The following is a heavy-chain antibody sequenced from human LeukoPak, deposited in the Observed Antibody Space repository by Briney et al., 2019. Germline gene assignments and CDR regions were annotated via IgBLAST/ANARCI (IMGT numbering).Heavy chain of an antibody. CDR2: ISSSSSYI. CDR3: AGYVALYDSSGYANLRQPTLGY. V-gene: IGHV3-21*06. D-gene: IGHD3-22*01. Sequence: GGSLTLSCVASGVSFSSYGKNWVRQAPGKGLEWVSSISSSSSYIYYTNSVRGRFTISRDNAKNSLYLQMDCLRAEDVAVSYCAGYVALYDSSGYANLRQPTLGYWGPGTLVTVSS. CDR1: GVSFSSYG. J-gene: IGHJ4*02.